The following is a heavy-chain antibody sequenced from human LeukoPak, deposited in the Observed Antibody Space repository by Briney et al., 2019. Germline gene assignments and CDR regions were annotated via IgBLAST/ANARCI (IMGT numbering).Heavy chain of an antibody. CDR2: ISDSGSST. Sequence: WESLRLSCSASGFPFSSYAMHWVRQAPGKGLEYVSAISDSGSSTYYADSVKGRFTISRDNSKNALYLQMSSLRAEDTAVYFCVRGYSFGVYGMDVWGQGTTVTVS. V-gene: IGHV3-64D*09. CDR1: GFPFSSYA. J-gene: IGHJ6*02. CDR3: VRGYSFGVYGMDV. D-gene: IGHD3-3*01.